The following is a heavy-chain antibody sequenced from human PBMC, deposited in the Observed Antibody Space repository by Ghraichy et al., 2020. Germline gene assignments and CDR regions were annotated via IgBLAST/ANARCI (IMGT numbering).Heavy chain of an antibody. CDR1: GFVLSSFG. CDR3: AKDSGSGWFGDDGFDV. J-gene: IGHJ3*01. Sequence: GGSLRLSCAASGFVLSSFGMHWVRQAPGKGLEWVAAISYDGSNEHFADSVKGRFTISRDTSKNTLYLQLNSLRSEDTAVYYCAKDSGSGWFGDDGFDVWGQGTMVTVSS. CDR2: ISYDGSNE. V-gene: IGHV3-30*18. D-gene: IGHD6-19*01.